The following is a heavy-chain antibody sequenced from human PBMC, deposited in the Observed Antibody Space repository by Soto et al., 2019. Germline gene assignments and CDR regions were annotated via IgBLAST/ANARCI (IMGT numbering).Heavy chain of an antibody. J-gene: IGHJ4*02. CDR3: ARAGEDGDRGIDY. CDR1: GGSFSGYY. D-gene: IGHD4-17*01. V-gene: IGHV4-34*01. Sequence: ETLSLTCAVYGGSFSGYYWSWIRQPPGKGLEWIGEINDSGSTNYNPSLKSRVTISVDTSKNQFSLKLSSVTAADTAVYYCARAGEDGDRGIDYWGQGTLVTVSS. CDR2: INDSGST.